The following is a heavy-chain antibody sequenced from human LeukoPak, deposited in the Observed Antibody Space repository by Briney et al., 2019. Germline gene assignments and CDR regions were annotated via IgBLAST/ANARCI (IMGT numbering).Heavy chain of an antibody. CDR1: GGSISSYY. Sequence: SETLSLTCTVSGGSISSYYWSWIRQPPGKGLEWIGYIYYSGSTNYNPSLKSRVTISVDTSKNQFPLKLSSVTAADTAVYYCARQLGWFDPWGQGTLVTVSS. V-gene: IGHV4-59*08. CDR2: IYYSGST. J-gene: IGHJ5*02. CDR3: ARQLGWFDP.